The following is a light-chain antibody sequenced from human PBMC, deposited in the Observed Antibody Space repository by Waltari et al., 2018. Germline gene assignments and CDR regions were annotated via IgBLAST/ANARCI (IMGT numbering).Light chain of an antibody. CDR1: QSVSRA. CDR2: GAS. Sequence: EIVLTQSPGSLSSSPGERVTLSCRASQSVSRALAWYQQKPGQAPRLLIFGASNRATGIPDRFSGSGSETDFSLTISRLEPEDFVVYYCQHYVRLPATFGRGTKVEIK. J-gene: IGKJ1*01. CDR3: QHYVRLPAT. V-gene: IGKV3-20*01.